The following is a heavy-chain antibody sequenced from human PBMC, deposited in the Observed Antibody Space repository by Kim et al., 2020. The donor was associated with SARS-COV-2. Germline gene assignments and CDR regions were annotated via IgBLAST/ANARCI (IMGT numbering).Heavy chain of an antibody. CDR2: VNPDNGNT. Sequence: ASVKVSCKAPGYTFSNYVVNWVRQAPGQRLEWMGWVNPDNGNTKYSQKSQGRVTITRDTPATTVYMELSSLRSEDTAMFYCASGRIIMAGAVDWGQGTLVTVSS. J-gene: IGHJ4*02. D-gene: IGHD6-19*01. CDR1: GYTFSNYV. V-gene: IGHV1-3*01. CDR3: ASGRIIMAGAVD.